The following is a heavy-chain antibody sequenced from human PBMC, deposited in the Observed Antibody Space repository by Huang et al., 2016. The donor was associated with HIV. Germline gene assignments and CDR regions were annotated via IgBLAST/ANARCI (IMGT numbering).Heavy chain of an antibody. CDR3: ARHQPRSSGWYRDT. CDR1: GYSFTTYW. Sequence: EVRLVQSGAEVKKPGESLKISCKGSGYSFTTYWIGWVRQVPGKGREWMGIIYPVNSDVRYSPSFQGQVTISADRSISTAYLQWSSLEASDTAMYYCARHQPRSSGWYRDTWGQGTLVTVSS. V-gene: IGHV5-51*03. D-gene: IGHD6-19*01. CDR2: IYPVNSDV. J-gene: IGHJ5*02.